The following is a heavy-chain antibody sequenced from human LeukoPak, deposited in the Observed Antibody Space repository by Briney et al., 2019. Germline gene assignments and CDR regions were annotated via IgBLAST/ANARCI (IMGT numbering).Heavy chain of an antibody. V-gene: IGHV4-4*02. D-gene: IGHD3-10*01. CDR3: ARESAPHIWFGEFYNWFDP. CDR2: IYHSGGT. Sequence: PSGTLSLTCAVSGGSISSSNWWSWVRQPPGKGLEWIGEIYHSGGTNYNPSLKSRVTISVDKSKNQFSLKLSSVTAADTAVYYCARESAPHIWFGEFYNWFDPWGQGTLVTVSS. J-gene: IGHJ5*02. CDR1: GGSISSSNW.